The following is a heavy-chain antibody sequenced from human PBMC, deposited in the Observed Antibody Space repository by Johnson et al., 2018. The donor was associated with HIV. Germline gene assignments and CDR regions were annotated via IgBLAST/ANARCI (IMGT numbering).Heavy chain of an antibody. CDR1: GFTFGSYW. CDR3: ARDLRPAFDI. D-gene: IGHD6-6*01. Sequence: VQLVESGGGLVQPGGSLRLSCAASGFTFGSYWMSWVRQAPGKGLEWVANIKRDGSEKYYVDSVKVRFTISRDNAKNSLYLQMNSLRTEDTAVYYCARDLRPAFDIWGQGTMVTVSS. V-gene: IGHV3-7*01. CDR2: IKRDGSEK. J-gene: IGHJ3*02.